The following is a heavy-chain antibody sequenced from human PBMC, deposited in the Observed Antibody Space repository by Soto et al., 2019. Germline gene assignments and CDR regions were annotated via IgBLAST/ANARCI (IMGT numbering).Heavy chain of an antibody. CDR3: ASGRRGIQYSSSWTGSPFDY. V-gene: IGHV4-31*03. CDR2: IYYSGST. CDR1: GGSISSGGYY. J-gene: IGHJ4*02. D-gene: IGHD6-13*01. Sequence: SETLSLTCTVSGGSISSGGYYWSWIRQHPGKGLEWIGYIYYSGSTYYNPSLKSRVTISVDTSKNQFSLKLSSVTAADTAVYYCASGRRGIQYSSSWTGSPFDYWGQGTLVTVSS.